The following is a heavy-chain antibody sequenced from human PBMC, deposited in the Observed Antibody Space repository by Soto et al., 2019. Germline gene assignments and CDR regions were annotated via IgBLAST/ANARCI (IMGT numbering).Heavy chain of an antibody. CDR1: GFTFSSYE. CDR2: ISSSGSTI. V-gene: IGHV3-48*03. J-gene: IGHJ6*02. CDR3: AREEEAQHYYYYYGMDV. Sequence: EVQLVESGGGLVQPGGSLRLSCAASGFTFSSYEMNWVRQAPGKGLEWVSYISSSGSTIYYADSVKGRFTISRDNAKNSLYLQMNSLRAEDTAVYYCAREEEAQHYYYYYGMDVWGQGTTVTVSS.